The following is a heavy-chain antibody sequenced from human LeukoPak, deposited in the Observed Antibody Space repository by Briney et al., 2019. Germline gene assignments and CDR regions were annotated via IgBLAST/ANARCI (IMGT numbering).Heavy chain of an antibody. CDR3: ARVEVREGYGSGNSYYYYGMDV. CDR2: ISYDGSNK. J-gene: IGHJ6*04. D-gene: IGHD3-10*01. CDR1: GFTFSSYA. Sequence: LPGRSLRLSCAASGFTFSSYAMEWGRQAPGKGVEWVAVISYDGSNKYYADSVKGRFTISRDNSKNTLYLQMNSLRAEDTAVYYCARVEVREGYGSGNSYYYYGMDVWGKGTTVTVSS. V-gene: IGHV3-30*04.